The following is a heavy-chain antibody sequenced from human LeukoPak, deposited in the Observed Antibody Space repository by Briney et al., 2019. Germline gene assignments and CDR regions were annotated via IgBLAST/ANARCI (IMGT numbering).Heavy chain of an antibody. J-gene: IGHJ5*02. CDR3: ARPGWFDP. Sequence: PSETLSLTCTVSGGSISSSSYYWGWIRQPPGKGLEWIESIYYSGSTYYNPSLKSRVTISVDTSKNQFSLKLSSVTAADTAVYYCARPGWFDPWGQGTLVTVSP. CDR1: GGSISSSSYY. D-gene: IGHD3-10*01. V-gene: IGHV4-39*01. CDR2: IYYSGST.